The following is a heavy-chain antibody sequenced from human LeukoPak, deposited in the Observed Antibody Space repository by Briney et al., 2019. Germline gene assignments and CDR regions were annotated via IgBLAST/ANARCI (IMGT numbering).Heavy chain of an antibody. CDR1: GFTFSSYS. Sequence: PGGSLRLSCAASGFTFSSYSMNWVRQAPGKGLEWIGEINHSGSTNYNPSLKSRVTISVDTSKNQFSLKLSSVTAADTAVYYCARERLVRIVASLYYYYGMDVWGQGTTVTVSS. CDR2: INHSGST. D-gene: IGHD5-12*01. CDR3: ARERLVRIVASLYYYYGMDV. J-gene: IGHJ6*02. V-gene: IGHV4-34*01.